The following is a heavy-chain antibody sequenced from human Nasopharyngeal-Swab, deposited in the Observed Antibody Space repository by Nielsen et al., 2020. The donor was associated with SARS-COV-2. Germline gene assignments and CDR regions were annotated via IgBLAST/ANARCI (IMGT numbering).Heavy chain of an antibody. CDR3: ARDGAAGRGSYYFDY. J-gene: IGHJ4*02. CDR2: ISYDGSNK. D-gene: IGHD6-13*01. Sequence: GESLKISCAASGFIFSSYAMHWVRQAPGKGLEWVAVISYDGSNKYYADSVKGRFTISRDNSKNTLYLQMNSLRAEDTAVYYCARDGAAGRGSYYFDYWGQGTLVTVSS. CDR1: GFIFSSYA. V-gene: IGHV3-30*04.